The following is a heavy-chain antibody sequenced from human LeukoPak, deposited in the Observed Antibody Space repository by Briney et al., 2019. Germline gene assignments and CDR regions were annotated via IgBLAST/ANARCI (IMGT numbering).Heavy chain of an antibody. J-gene: IGHJ4*02. V-gene: IGHV3-23*01. Sequence: PGGSLRLSCAASGFTFRGYAMSWVPRAPGKGWKWFAAISVSGGSTDYADSVKARFTIHRDNPKNTPYLQMTSLRAENTAVYYCAKGVLRSPPFDYWGQGTLVTVSS. CDR2: ISVSGGST. CDR3: AKGVLRSPPFDY. D-gene: IGHD3-3*01. CDR1: GFTFRGYA.